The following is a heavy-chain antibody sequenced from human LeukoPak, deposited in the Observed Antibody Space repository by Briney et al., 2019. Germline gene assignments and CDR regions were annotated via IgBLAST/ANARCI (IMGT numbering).Heavy chain of an antibody. Sequence: GESLKISCKGSGYSFTSYWIGWVRQMPGKGLEWMGIIYPGDSHTRYSPSFQGQVTISADKSISTAYLQWSSLEASDTAMYYCARQYYDSSALVDPWGQGTLVTVSS. CDR3: ARQYYDSSALVDP. D-gene: IGHD3-22*01. CDR2: IYPGDSHT. J-gene: IGHJ5*02. CDR1: GYSFTSYW. V-gene: IGHV5-51*01.